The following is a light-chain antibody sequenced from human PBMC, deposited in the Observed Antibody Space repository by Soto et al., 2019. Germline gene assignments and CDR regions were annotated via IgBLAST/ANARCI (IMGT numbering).Light chain of an antibody. J-gene: IGKJ4*01. CDR1: QGLNSY. CDR3: QQRNRYPVT. CDR2: ATS. V-gene: IGKV1-9*01. Sequence: DIQLTQSPSFLSASVGDRVTITCRASQGLNSYFAWYQQKPGKAPKLLLYATSTLQSVFPSRFSGSGSGAEFTLTITSLQPEDIATYYCQQRNRYPVTFGGGTKVEIK.